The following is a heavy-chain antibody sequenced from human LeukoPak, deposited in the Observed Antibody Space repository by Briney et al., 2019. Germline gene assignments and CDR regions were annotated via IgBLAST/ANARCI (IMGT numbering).Heavy chain of an antibody. CDR2: ISAYNGNT. J-gene: IGHJ4*02. D-gene: IGHD3-3*01. V-gene: IGHV1-18*01. Sequence: ASVKVSCKASGYTFTSYGISWVQQAPGQGLERMGWISAYNGNTNYAQKLQGRVTMTTDTSTSTAYMELRSLRSDDTAVYYCARARYYDFWSGWEIDYWGQGTLVTVSS. CDR3: ARARYYDFWSGWEIDY. CDR1: GYTFTSYG.